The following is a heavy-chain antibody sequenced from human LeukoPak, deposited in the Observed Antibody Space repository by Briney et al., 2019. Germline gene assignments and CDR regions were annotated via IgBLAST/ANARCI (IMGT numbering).Heavy chain of an antibody. CDR2: VDPEDGET. CDR3: AMSSNSAGYYYYMDV. J-gene: IGHJ6*03. Sequence: ASVKVSCKVSGYTFTDYYMHWVQQAPGKGLEWMRLVDPEDGETIYAEKFQGRVTITADTSTDTAYMELSSLRSEDTAVYYCAMSSNSAGYYYYMDVWGKGTTVTVSS. D-gene: IGHD6-25*01. V-gene: IGHV1-69-2*01. CDR1: GYTFTDYY.